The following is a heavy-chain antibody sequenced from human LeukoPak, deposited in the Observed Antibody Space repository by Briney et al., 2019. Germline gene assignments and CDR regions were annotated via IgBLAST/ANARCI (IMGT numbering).Heavy chain of an antibody. CDR1: GFTFSSYS. J-gene: IGHJ4*02. CDR3: AKDRYSGSYFSY. Sequence: GGSLRLSCAASGFTFSSYSMNWVRQAPGKGLEWVSSISSSSSYIYYADSVKGRFTISRDNSKNTLYLRMNSLRAEDTAVYYCAKDRYSGSYFSYWGQGTLVTVSS. CDR2: ISSSSSYI. D-gene: IGHD1-26*01. V-gene: IGHV3-21*01.